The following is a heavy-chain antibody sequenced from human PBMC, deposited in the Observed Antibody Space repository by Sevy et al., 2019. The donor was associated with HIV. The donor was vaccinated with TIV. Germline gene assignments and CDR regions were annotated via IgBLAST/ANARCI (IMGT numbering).Heavy chain of an antibody. CDR1: GFTFSSYA. J-gene: IGHJ6*02. CDR2: ISSSSSYI. D-gene: IGHD2-2*01. CDR3: ARDQPIVVVPATLYGMDV. Sequence: GGSLRLSCAASGFTFSSYAMSWVRQAPGKGLEWVSSISSSSSYIYYADSVKGRFTISRDNAKNSLYLQMNSLRAEDTAVYYCARDQPIVVVPATLYGMDVWGQGTTVTVSS. V-gene: IGHV3-21*01.